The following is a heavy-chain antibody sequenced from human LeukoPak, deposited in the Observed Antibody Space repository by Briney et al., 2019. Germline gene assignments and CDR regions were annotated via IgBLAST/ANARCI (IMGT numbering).Heavy chain of an antibody. J-gene: IGHJ6*03. CDR3: ASRGLYGSGSYFHYYYYMDV. V-gene: IGHV1-69*13. CDR2: IIPIFGTA. D-gene: IGHD3-10*01. Sequence: SVKVSCKASGGTFSSYAISWVRQAPGQGLEWMGGIIPIFGTANYAQKFQGRVTITADESTSTAYMELSSLRSEDTAVYYCASRGLYGSGSYFHYYYYMDVWGKGTTVTISS. CDR1: GGTFSSYA.